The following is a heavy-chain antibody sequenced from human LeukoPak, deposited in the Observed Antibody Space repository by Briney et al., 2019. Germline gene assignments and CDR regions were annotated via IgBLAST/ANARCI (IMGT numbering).Heavy chain of an antibody. CDR3: ARGRQDVTMIVVVMTAVSYYLDV. J-gene: IGHJ6*03. D-gene: IGHD3-22*01. CDR2: MNPSGST. Sequence: PSETLSLTCAVYGGSFSDYYWSWIRQPPGKGLEWIGEMNPSGSTNYNPSLKSRVTISVDTSKNQFSLKLSSVTAADTAVYYCARGRQDVTMIVVVMTAVSYYLDVWGKGTTVTVS. V-gene: IGHV4-34*01. CDR1: GGSFSDYY.